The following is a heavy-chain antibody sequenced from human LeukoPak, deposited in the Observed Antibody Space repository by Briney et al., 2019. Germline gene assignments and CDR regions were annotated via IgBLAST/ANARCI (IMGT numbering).Heavy chain of an antibody. CDR1: GYTFTSYG. Sequence: ASVKVSCKASGYTFTSYGISWVRQAPGQGLEWMGWISAYNGNTNYAQKLQGRVTMTTDTSTSTAYMELRSLRSDDTAVYYCARAPRYFDWLRCTGETFDYWGQGTLVTVSS. CDR2: ISAYNGNT. D-gene: IGHD3-9*01. CDR3: ARAPRYFDWLRCTGETFDY. V-gene: IGHV1-18*01. J-gene: IGHJ4*02.